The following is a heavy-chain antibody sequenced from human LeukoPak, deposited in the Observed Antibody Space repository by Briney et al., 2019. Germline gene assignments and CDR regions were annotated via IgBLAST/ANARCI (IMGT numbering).Heavy chain of an antibody. V-gene: IGHV1-2*02. CDR3: ARADRLHGGTYLIGP. CDR1: GYTFTDYY. J-gene: IGHJ5*02. CDR2: INPNSGGT. Sequence: ASVKVSCKTSGYTFTDYYMHWVRQAPGQGLEWMGWINPNSGGTSSAKKFQGRVTMTRDTSITTVYMEVNWLTSDDTAIYYCARADRLHGGTYLIGPWGQGTLVTVSS. D-gene: IGHD2-21*01.